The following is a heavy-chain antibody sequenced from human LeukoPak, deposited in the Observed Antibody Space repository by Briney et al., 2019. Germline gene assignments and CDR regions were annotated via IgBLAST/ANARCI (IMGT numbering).Heavy chain of an antibody. CDR3: ARGAPGIVGATSDY. D-gene: IGHD1-26*01. Sequence: GGSLRLSCAASGFIFSSYWMHWVRHAPGKGLVWLSRINSDGSSTSYADSVKGRFTISRDNAKNTLYLQMNSLRAEDTAVYYCARGAPGIVGATSDYWGQGTLVTVSS. CDR2: INSDGSST. J-gene: IGHJ4*02. CDR1: GFIFSSYW. V-gene: IGHV3-74*01.